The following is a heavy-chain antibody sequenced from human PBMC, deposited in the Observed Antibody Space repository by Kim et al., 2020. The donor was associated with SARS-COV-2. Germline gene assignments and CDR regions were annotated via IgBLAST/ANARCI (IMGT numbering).Heavy chain of an antibody. D-gene: IGHD3-3*01. CDR3: ARGVQHPQGYDFWSGYIY. V-gene: IGHV3-21*01. J-gene: IGHJ4*02. Sequence: GGSLRLSCAASGFTFSSYSMNWVRQAPGKGLEWVSSISSSSSYIYYADSVKGRFTISRDNAKNSLYLQMNSLRAEDTAVYYCARGVQHPQGYDFWSGYIYWGQGTLVTVSS. CDR1: GFTFSSYS. CDR2: ISSSSSYI.